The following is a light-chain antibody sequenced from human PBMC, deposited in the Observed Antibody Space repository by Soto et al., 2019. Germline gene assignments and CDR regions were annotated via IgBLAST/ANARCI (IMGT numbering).Light chain of an antibody. J-gene: IGLJ3*02. CDR2: EVN. CDR3: TSYTSSGPWV. Sequence: QSALTQPASVSGSPGQSITISCTGTSGDVGGYNYVSWYQLDPGKAPKLIIYEVNNRPSGVSNRFSGSKSGNTASLTISGLQAEAEADYYCTSYTSSGPWVFGGGTKLTVL. CDR1: SGDVGGYNY. V-gene: IGLV2-14*01.